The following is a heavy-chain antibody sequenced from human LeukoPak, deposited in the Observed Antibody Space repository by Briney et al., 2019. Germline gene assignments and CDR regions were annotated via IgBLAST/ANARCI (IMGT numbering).Heavy chain of an antibody. CDR3: ARSATHSGWYFY. J-gene: IGHJ4*02. CDR2: ISAYNGNT. CDR1: GYTFTSYG. V-gene: IGHV1-18*01. Sequence: EASVKVSCKASGYTFTSYGISWVRQAPGQGLEWMGWISAYNGNTNYAQKLQGRVTMTRDTSTSTVYMELSSLRSEDTAVYYCARSATHSGWYFYWGQGTLVTVSS. D-gene: IGHD6-19*01.